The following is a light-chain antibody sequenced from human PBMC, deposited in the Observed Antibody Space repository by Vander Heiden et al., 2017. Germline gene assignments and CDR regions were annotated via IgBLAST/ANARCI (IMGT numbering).Light chain of an antibody. CDR1: TGAVTSGHF. J-gene: IGLJ1*01. V-gene: IGLV7-46*01. CDR3: LLSYNVSGGV. Sequence: QAVVTQEPSLTVSPGGTVTLTCGSSTGAVTSGHFPYWFQQMPGQAPRTLIYDTSHRQSWTPARFSGSLLGGKAALTLSGAQPEDEAEYYCLLSYNVSGGVFGTGTKVTVL. CDR2: DTS.